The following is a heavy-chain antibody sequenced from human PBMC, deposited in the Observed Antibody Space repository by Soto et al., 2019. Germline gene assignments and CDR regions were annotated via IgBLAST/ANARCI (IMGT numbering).Heavy chain of an antibody. V-gene: IGHV3-23*01. CDR2: MSTNGQNT. D-gene: IGHD3-9*01. CDR3: AKDPSTGSADY. J-gene: IGHJ4*02. Sequence: EVQLLESGGDLVQPGGSLRLSCVVSGFIISDYAMNWVRQAPGKGLEWVSTMSTNGQNTHYVDSVRGRFTISRDVSKNTLYLQMNGLSPEDAAVYYCAKDPSTGSADYWGQGTLVTVSS. CDR1: GFIISDYA.